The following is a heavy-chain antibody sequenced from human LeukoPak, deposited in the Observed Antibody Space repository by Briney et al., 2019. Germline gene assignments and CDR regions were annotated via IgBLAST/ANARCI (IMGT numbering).Heavy chain of an antibody. D-gene: IGHD3-9*01. CDR3: ARGYQLRYFDWLNTKFGMDV. CDR1: GYTFTGYY. J-gene: IGHJ6*02. V-gene: IGHV1-2*02. CDR2: INPNSGGT. Sequence: ASVKVSCKASGYTFTGYYMHWVRQAPGQGLEWMGWINPNSGGTNYAQKFQGRVTMTRDTSTSTAYMELSRLRSDDTAVYYCARGYQLRYFDWLNTKFGMDVWGQGTTVTVSS.